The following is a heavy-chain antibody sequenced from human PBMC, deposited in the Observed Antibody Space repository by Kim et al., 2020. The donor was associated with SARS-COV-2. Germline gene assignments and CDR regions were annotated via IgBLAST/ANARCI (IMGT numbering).Heavy chain of an antibody. CDR3: AKDASIIAAFTAY. V-gene: IGHV3-43*01. Sequence: ADSVNGRVTISRDNSNNFLYLQMNSLRAEDTALYFCAKDASIIAAFTAYWGQGTLVTVSS. J-gene: IGHJ4*02. D-gene: IGHD1-20*01.